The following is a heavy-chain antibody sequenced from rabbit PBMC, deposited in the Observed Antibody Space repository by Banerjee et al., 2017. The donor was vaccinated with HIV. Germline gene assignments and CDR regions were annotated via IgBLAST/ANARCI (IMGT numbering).Heavy chain of an antibody. V-gene: IGHV1S45*01. J-gene: IGHJ4*01. CDR3: ARDGGSGWGAPYYFNL. CDR1: GFSFTNKYV. Sequence: QEQLVESGGGLVQPEGSLTLTCTASGFSFTNKYVMCWVRQAPGKGLEWIACMNTSSGNTVYASWAKGRFTISKTSSTTVTLQMTSLTAADTASYFCARDGGSGWGAPYYFNLWGPGTLVTVS. CDR2: MNTSSGNT. D-gene: IGHD4-1*01.